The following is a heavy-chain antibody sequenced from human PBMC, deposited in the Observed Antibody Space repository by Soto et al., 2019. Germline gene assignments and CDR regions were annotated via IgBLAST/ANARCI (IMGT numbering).Heavy chain of an antibody. Sequence: EVQLLESGGGLVQPGGSLRLSCAASGLTFSSYVMTWVRQAPGKGLEWVSAITESGGSAYYADSVKGRFTVSRDNSENTLYLRMNSLRAEDTAVYYCAKGSILDYWGQGTLVTVSS. CDR1: GLTFSSYV. V-gene: IGHV3-23*01. CDR2: ITESGGSA. CDR3: AKGSILDY. J-gene: IGHJ4*02.